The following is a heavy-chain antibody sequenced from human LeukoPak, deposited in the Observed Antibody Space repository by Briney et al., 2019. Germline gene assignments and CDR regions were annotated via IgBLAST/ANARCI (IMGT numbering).Heavy chain of an antibody. Sequence: PGGSLRLSCAASGFTFSSYGMRWVRQAPGKGLEWVAFIRSDGSNKYYADSVKGRFTITRDNSKNTPYLQRDSLRVEDTAVYYSAKDPDAFEIWGQGTMVTVSS. CDR2: IRSDGSNK. CDR3: AKDPDAFEI. CDR1: GFTFSSYG. J-gene: IGHJ3*02. V-gene: IGHV3-30*02.